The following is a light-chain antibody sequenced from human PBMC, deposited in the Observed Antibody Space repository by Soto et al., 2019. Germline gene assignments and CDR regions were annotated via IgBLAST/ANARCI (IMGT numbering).Light chain of an antibody. CDR2: EVS. CDR1: SSDVGGYNY. Sequence: QSVLTQPASVSGSPGQSITISCTGTSSDVGGYNYVSWYQLHPGKAPKLMIHEVSERPSGVSNRCSGSKSGNTASLTISGLQAEAEADYYCASYRTGATYVFGGGTKVTVL. V-gene: IGLV2-14*01. J-gene: IGLJ1*01. CDR3: ASYRTGATYV.